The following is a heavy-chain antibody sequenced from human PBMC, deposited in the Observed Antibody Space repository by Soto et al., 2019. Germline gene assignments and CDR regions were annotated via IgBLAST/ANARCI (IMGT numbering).Heavy chain of an antibody. V-gene: IGHV1-69*01. J-gene: IGHJ4*02. CDR2: IIPYYNTL. D-gene: IGHD6-13*01. CDR3: AGGASRWDPYLFDS. CDR1: EGTFNSYA. Sequence: QAQVVQSGAEVRKPGSSVKLSCKASEGTFNSYAIAWVRQAPGQGLEWMGGIIPYYNTLNYAQKFQDRVTITADDSTNTGYQEPSSLGSDDKAGYFWAGGASRWDPYLFDSWAQGTLVTVSS.